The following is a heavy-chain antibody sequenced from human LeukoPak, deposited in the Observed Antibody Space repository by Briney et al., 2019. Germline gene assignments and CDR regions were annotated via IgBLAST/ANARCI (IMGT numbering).Heavy chain of an antibody. CDR1: GFTFTSSA. V-gene: IGHV1-24*01. CDR2: FDPEDGGT. D-gene: IGHD5-18*01. CDR3: ARDPHVDTDNLLREGGVN. J-gene: IGHJ4*02. Sequence: ASVKVSCKASGFTFTSSAVHWVRQAPGGGLEWLGGFDPEDGGTLYTEKFKGRLTMTGDTSTDTAYMELSSLRSEDTAVYYCARDPHVDTDNLLREGGVNWGQGTLVTVSS.